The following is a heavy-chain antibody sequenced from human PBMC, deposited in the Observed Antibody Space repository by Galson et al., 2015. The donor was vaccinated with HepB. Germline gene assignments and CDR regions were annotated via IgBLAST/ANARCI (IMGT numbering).Heavy chain of an antibody. Sequence: SLRLSCAASGFTFNNYAMTWVRQAPGQGLEWVSSVTGDGAATFYADSVKGRFTISRDNAKNSLYLQMNSLRAEDTAVYYCARDGGTTRVYWGQGTLVTVSS. V-gene: IGHV3-23*01. CDR1: GFTFNNYA. CDR2: VTGDGAAT. D-gene: IGHD1-1*01. J-gene: IGHJ4*02. CDR3: ARDGGTTRVY.